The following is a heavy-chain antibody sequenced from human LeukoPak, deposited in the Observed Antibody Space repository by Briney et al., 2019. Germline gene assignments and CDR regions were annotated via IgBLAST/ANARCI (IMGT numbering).Heavy chain of an antibody. V-gene: IGHV3-21*01. J-gene: IGHJ4*02. CDR3: ASPDSSGYYQYYFDY. CDR1: GCTFSSYA. CDR2: ISSSSSYI. Sequence: PGGSLRLSCAASGCTFSSYAMSWVRQAPGKGLEWVSSISSSSSYIYYADSVKGRFTISRDNAKNSLYLQMNSLRAEDTAVYYCASPDSSGYYQYYFDYWGQGTLVTVSS. D-gene: IGHD3-22*01.